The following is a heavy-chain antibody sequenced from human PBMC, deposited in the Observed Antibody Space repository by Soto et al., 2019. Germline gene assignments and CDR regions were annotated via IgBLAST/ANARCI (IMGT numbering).Heavy chain of an antibody. Sequence: QVQLQQWGAGLLKPSETLSLTCAVYGGSFSGYYWSWIRQPPRKGLEWIREVNHSGSTNYNPSLKSRVTISVDTSKNQFSLKLTSVTAADTAVYYCARVGYSSSWYRRGAFDIWGQGTMVTVSS. J-gene: IGHJ3*02. CDR2: VNHSGST. CDR3: ARVGYSSSWYRRGAFDI. V-gene: IGHV4-34*01. D-gene: IGHD6-13*01. CDR1: GGSFSGYY.